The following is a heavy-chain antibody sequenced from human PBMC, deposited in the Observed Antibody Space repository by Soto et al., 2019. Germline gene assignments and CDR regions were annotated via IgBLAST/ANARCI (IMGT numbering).Heavy chain of an antibody. V-gene: IGHV3-30*03. J-gene: IGHJ4*02. CDR1: GFTVSSYG. CDR2: ISRDGRTT. Sequence: QVQLEESGGGVVQPGSSLRLSCAVSGFTVSSYGMHWVRQAPGKGLEWVAVISRDGRTTFYADSVKGRFTISKDNSRNTLFLEMNSLRDDDMAVYYCTGEVASGYWGQGTRVTVSS. D-gene: IGHD2-8*02. CDR3: TGEVASGY.